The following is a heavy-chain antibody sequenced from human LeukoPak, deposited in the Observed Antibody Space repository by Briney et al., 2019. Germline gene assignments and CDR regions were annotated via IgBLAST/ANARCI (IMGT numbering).Heavy chain of an antibody. CDR2: ISYDGSNK. V-gene: IGHV3-30-3*02. Sequence: GGSLRLSCAASGFTFSSYAMHWVRQAPGKGLEWVAVISYDGSNKYYADSVKGRFTISRDNSKNTLYLQMNSLRDEDTAMYYCAKGVSNWGNMDYWGQGTLVTVSS. CDR1: GFTFSSYA. J-gene: IGHJ4*02. CDR3: AKGVSNWGNMDY. D-gene: IGHD2/OR15-2a*01.